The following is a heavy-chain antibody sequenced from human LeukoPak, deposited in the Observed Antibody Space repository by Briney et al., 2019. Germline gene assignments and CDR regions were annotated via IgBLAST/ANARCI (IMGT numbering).Heavy chain of an antibody. J-gene: IGHJ4*02. CDR2: IYSGGST. CDR1: GLTVSRNY. Sequence: GGSLRLSCAASGLTVSRNYMSWVSQAPGKGLESVSVIYSGGSTYYADSVRGRFTISRDNSKNTLYLQMNSLRVEDTAVYYCARVGGHWGQGTLVTVSS. V-gene: IGHV3-53*01. D-gene: IGHD3-10*01. CDR3: ARVGGH.